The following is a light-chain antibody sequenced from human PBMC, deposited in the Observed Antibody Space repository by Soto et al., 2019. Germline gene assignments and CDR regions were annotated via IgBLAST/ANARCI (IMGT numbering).Light chain of an antibody. CDR1: SSNIGSNT. CDR2: SNN. V-gene: IGLV1-44*01. Sequence: QSALTQFASVSGSPGQSITISCSGSSSNIGSNTVNWYQQLPGTAPKLLIYSNNQRPSGVPDRFSGSKSGTSASLAISGLQSEDEADYYCAAWDDSLNVVFGGGTKLTVL. J-gene: IGLJ2*01. CDR3: AAWDDSLNVV.